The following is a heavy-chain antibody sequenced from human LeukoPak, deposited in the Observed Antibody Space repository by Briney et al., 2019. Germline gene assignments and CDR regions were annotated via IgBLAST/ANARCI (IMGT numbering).Heavy chain of an antibody. Sequence: SETLSLTCTVSGASISNYYWSWIRQPPGKGLECIGYVSDSGRTNHNPSLKSRVTISADTSKNQFSLKLTSVTAADTAVYYCARHERGAENLDYWGQGTVVTVSS. V-gene: IGHV4-59*08. CDR2: VSDSGRT. CDR3: ARHERGAENLDY. CDR1: GASISNYY. J-gene: IGHJ4*02. D-gene: IGHD1-1*01.